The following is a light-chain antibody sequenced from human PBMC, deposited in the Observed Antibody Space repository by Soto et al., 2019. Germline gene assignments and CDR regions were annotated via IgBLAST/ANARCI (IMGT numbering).Light chain of an antibody. J-gene: IGKJ1*01. CDR1: QSISRW. Sequence: DIQMTQSPSTPSASFEVRLTIICRASQSISRWLAWYLQKPGKAPKVLIYHASNLQSGVPSRFSGSGSGTEFTLTISSLQPDDFATYYCQQYNSYSFGQGTKVDIK. CDR3: QQYNSYS. V-gene: IGKV1-5*02. CDR2: HAS.